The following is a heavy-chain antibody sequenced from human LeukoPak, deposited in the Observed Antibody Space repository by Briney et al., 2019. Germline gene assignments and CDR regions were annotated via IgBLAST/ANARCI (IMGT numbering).Heavy chain of an antibody. CDR3: AKCILTGYYKGYMDV. D-gene: IGHD3-9*01. CDR1: GFTFDDYG. V-gene: IGHV3-23*01. CDR2: ISGSGGST. J-gene: IGHJ6*03. Sequence: PGGSLRLSCAASGFTFDDYGMSWVRQAPGKGLDWVSAISGSGGSTYHADSVKGRFTISRDNSKNTLYLQMNSLRAEDTAVYYCAKCILTGYYKGYMDVWGKGTTVTISS.